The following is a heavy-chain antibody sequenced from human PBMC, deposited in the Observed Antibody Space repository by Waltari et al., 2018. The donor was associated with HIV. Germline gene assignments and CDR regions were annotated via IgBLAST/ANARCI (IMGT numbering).Heavy chain of an antibody. V-gene: IGHV4-34*01. J-gene: IGHJ6*02. CDR2: INHSGST. CDR1: GGSFSGYY. CDR3: ARDSVPSFDYGDYYYYGVDV. D-gene: IGHD4-17*01. Sequence: QVHLQQWGAGLLKPSETLSLTCAVYGGSFSGYYWSWIRQPPGKGLEWIGEINHSGSTNYNPSLKSRVTISVDTSKNQFSLKLSSVTAADTAVYYCARDSVPSFDYGDYYYYGVDVWGQGTTVTVSS.